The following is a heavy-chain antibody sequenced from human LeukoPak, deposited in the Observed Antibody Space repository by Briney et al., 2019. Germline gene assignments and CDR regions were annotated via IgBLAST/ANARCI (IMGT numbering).Heavy chain of an antibody. CDR2: ISNSGGNT. CDR3: ARETTVTFPDAFDI. CDR1: GFTFCSHA. Sequence: GGALRLSCAASGFTFCSHAMSWVRQAPGKGVEWVSAISNSGGNTYYADSVKGRFTISRDNSKNTMYLQMNSLRAEDTAIYYCARETTVTFPDAFDIWGQGTMVTVSS. J-gene: IGHJ3*02. D-gene: IGHD4-17*01. V-gene: IGHV3-23*01.